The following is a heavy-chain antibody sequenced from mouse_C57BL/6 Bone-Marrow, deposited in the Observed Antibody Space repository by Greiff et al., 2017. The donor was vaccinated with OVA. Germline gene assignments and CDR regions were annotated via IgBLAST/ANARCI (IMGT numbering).Heavy chain of an antibody. CDR2: IDPADGNT. D-gene: IGHD1-2*01. CDR1: GFTFTNTY. V-gene: IGHV14-3*01. Sequence: DVKLVESVAGLVRPGASVKLSCTASGFTFTNTYMHWVKQRPEQGLEWIGRIDPADGNTKYAPKFPGKATITADTSSNTPYLQLSRLTSEDTAIYYCARTDHYYGGRFDYWGQGTTLTVSA. CDR3: ARTDHYYGGRFDY. J-gene: IGHJ2*01.